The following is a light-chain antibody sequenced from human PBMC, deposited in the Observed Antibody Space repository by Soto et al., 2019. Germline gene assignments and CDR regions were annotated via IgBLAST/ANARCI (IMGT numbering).Light chain of an antibody. Sequence: ESVLTQSPGALSLSPGERATLSCRASQRITNNFLAWFQQKPGLAPRLLIHGASTSASGVPGRFSGGGSGTGFVLTISRLEPEDFAVYYCQQYGRSPFTFGQGTKLQIK. CDR2: GAS. J-gene: IGKJ2*01. CDR3: QQYGRSPFT. V-gene: IGKV3-20*01. CDR1: QRITNNF.